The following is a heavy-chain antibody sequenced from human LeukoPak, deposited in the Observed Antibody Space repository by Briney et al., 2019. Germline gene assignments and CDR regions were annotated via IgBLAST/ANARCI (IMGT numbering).Heavy chain of an antibody. J-gene: IGHJ4*02. CDR2: ISSTSSYI. CDR3: AREIVVVPA. V-gene: IGHV3-21*01. Sequence: PGGSLRLSCAASGFTFSIYRMNWVRQAPGKGLEWVSSISSTSSYISYADSVRGRFTISRDNAKNSLYLQMNSLRAEDTAVYYCAREIVVVPAWGQGTLVTVSS. CDR1: GFTFSIYR. D-gene: IGHD2-2*01.